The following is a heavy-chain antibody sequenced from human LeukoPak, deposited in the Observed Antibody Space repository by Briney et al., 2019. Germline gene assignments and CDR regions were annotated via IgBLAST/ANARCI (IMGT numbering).Heavy chain of an antibody. CDR1: GFTFSSYS. CDR2: ISSSSSYI. V-gene: IGHV3-21*01. Sequence: GGPLRLSCAASGFTFSSYSMNWVRQAPGKGLEWVSSISSSSSYIYYADSVKGRFTISRDNAKNSLYLQMNSLRAEDTAVYYCARRVAARPSAFDIWGQGTMVTVSS. J-gene: IGHJ3*02. D-gene: IGHD6-6*01. CDR3: ARRVAARPSAFDI.